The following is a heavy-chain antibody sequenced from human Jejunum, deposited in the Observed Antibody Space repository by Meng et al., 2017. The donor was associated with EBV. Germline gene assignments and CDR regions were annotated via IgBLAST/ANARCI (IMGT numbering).Heavy chain of an antibody. Sequence: EGQVVESGGGLVQPGGSLRLACAASGFMFSNYLMHWVRQVPGKGLVWVSRINNDGSDTIYADSVKGRFTTSRDNAKNTLYLQMNSLRIEDTAVYFCARDKPHNWFDPWGQGTLVTVSS. CDR1: GFMFSNYL. J-gene: IGHJ5*02. CDR2: INNDGSDT. CDR3: ARDKPHNWFDP. V-gene: IGHV3-74*01.